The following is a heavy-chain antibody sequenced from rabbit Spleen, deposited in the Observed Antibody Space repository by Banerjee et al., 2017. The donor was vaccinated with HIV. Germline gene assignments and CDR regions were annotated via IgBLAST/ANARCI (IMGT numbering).Heavy chain of an antibody. D-gene: IGHD8-1*01. CDR3: ARDGAGGSYFAL. CDR2: IYNGDGST. V-gene: IGHV1S47*01. Sequence: QEQLVESGGGLVQPGGSLKLTCTASGFDFSNKYYMCWVRQAPGKGLEWIGCIYNGDGSTYYASWVNGRFTISRSTSLNTVTLQMTSLTAADTATYFCARDGAGGSYFALWGQGTLVT. J-gene: IGHJ3*01. CDR1: GFDFSNKY.